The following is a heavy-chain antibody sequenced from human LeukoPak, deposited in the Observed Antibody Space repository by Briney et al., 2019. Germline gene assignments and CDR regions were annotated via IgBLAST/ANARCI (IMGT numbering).Heavy chain of an antibody. V-gene: IGHV4-59*08. J-gene: IGHJ4*02. CDR1: GVSISSYY. Sequence: SGTLSLTCTVSGVSISSYYWLWIRQPPGKGLESIGYIYYSGSTNYNPSLKSRVTISVDTSKNQFSLKLSSVTAADTAVYYCARRSVGAIRPFDYWGQGTLVTVSS. CDR2: IYYSGST. D-gene: IGHD1-26*01. CDR3: ARRSVGAIRPFDY.